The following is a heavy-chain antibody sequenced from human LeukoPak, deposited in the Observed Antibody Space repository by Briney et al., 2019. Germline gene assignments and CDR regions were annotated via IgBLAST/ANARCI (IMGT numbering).Heavy chain of an antibody. D-gene: IGHD5-12*01. CDR3: ARNSGYDLLAFDY. J-gene: IGHJ4*02. Sequence: VSVKVSCKASGYTFTGYYMHWVRQAPGQGLEWMGWINPNSGGTNYAQKFQGRVTMTRDTSISTAYMELSRLRSDDTAVYYCARNSGYDLLAFDYWGQGTLVTVSS. V-gene: IGHV1-2*02. CDR2: INPNSGGT. CDR1: GYTFTGYY.